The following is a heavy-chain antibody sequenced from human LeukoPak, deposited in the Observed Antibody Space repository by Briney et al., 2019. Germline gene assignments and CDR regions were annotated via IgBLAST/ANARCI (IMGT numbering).Heavy chain of an antibody. Sequence: SVKVSCKASGGTFSRYAISWVRQAPGQGLEWMGGIIPMFGIANYAQKFQGRVTITADESTSTAYMELSSLRSEDTAVYYCARDRPYTGGWRGFDYWGQGTLVTDSS. CDR2: IIPMFGIA. D-gene: IGHD6-19*01. CDR1: GGTFSRYA. J-gene: IGHJ4*02. V-gene: IGHV1-69*13. CDR3: ARDRPYTGGWRGFDY.